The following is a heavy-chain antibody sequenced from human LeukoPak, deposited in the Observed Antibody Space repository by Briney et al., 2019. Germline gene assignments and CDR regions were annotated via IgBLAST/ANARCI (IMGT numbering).Heavy chain of an antibody. Sequence: PGGSLRLSCAASGFTFSSYAMTWVRQAPGKGLEWVSTISGSGGYTYYADSVKGRFTISRDNSKNTLYLQMNSLSAEDTAVYYCAKGSGFGELGYYYYYMDVWVKGTTVTVSS. J-gene: IGHJ6*03. CDR3: AKGSGFGELGYYYYYMDV. V-gene: IGHV3-23*01. CDR2: ISGSGGYT. CDR1: GFTFSSYA. D-gene: IGHD3-10*01.